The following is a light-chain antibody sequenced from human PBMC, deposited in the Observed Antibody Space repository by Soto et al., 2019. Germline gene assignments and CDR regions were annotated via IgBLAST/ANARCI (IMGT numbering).Light chain of an antibody. CDR3: MQALQTLPT. CDR2: LGS. V-gene: IGKV2-28*01. Sequence: DIVMTQSPLSLPVTPGEPASISCRSSQGLLHSNGYNYLDWYLQKPGQSPQLLIYLGSNRSSGVPDRFSGSGSGTDFALKISRVEAEDVGVYYCMQALQTLPTFGQGTKVDIK. J-gene: IGKJ1*01. CDR1: QGLLHSNGYNY.